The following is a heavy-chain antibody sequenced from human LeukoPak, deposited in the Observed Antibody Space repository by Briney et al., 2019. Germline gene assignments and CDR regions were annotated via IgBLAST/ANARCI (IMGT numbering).Heavy chain of an antibody. CDR2: ISYDGSNK. D-gene: IGHD4-17*01. Sequence: RAGRSLRLSCAASGFTFSSYAMHWVRQAPGKGLEWVAVISYDGSNKYYADSVKGRFTISRDNAKNSLYLQMNSLRAEDTAVYYCARDSNYGDYDPYFDYWGQGTLVTVSS. CDR3: ARDSNYGDYDPYFDY. J-gene: IGHJ4*02. V-gene: IGHV3-30*04. CDR1: GFTFSSYA.